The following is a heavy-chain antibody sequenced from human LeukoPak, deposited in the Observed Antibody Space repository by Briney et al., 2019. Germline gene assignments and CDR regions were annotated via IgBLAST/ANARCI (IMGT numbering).Heavy chain of an antibody. Sequence: PGGSLRLSCVASGFTFSYYAMTWVRQAPGKGLEWVSDISGSGDSTNYADSVKVRFTISRDNSKNTVYLQMDDLRPEDTAVYYCARENVGFGSWFDSWGQGTLVAVSS. D-gene: IGHD3-10*01. CDR3: ARENVGFGSWFDS. V-gene: IGHV3-23*01. CDR2: ISGSGDST. CDR1: GFTFSYYA. J-gene: IGHJ5*01.